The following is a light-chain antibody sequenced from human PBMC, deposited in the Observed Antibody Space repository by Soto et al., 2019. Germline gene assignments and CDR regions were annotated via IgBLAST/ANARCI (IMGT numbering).Light chain of an antibody. CDR2: AAS. CDR3: QQSYRPLT. V-gene: IGKV1-39*01. J-gene: IGKJ4*01. CDR1: QSISSY. Sequence: DIQMTQSPSSLSASVGDRVTITCRASQSISSYLNWYQQKPGKAPKLLIYAASSLQSGVPSRFSGSGSGTDFTLTISSLQPEDFATYYCQQSYRPLTFGGGPKVEIK.